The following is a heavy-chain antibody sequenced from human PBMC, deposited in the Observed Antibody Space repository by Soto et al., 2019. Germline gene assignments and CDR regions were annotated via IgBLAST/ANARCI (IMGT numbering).Heavy chain of an antibody. CDR3: AKDQYEY. J-gene: IGHJ4*02. CDR2: ISYDGSNK. V-gene: IGHV3-30*04. D-gene: IGHD4-4*01. Sequence: PGGSLRLSCAASGFTFTNYTMHWVRQAPGKGLEWVAVISYDGSNKYYADSVKGRFTISRDNSKNTLYLQMNSLRAEDTAVYYCAKDQYEYWGQGTLVTVSS. CDR1: GFTFTNYT.